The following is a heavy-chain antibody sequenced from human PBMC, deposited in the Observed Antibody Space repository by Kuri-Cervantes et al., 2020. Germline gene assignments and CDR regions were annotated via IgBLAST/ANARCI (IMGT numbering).Heavy chain of an antibody. Sequence: LSLTCAASGFTFSSYAMHWVRQAPGKGLEWVAVISYDGSNKYYADSVKGQFTISRDNSKNTLYLQMNSLRAEDTAVYYCAKEEVGSGWPYYYYYYGMDVWGQGTTVTVSS. CDR1: GFTFSSYA. D-gene: IGHD6-19*01. J-gene: IGHJ6*02. V-gene: IGHV3-30-3*01. CDR3: AKEEVGSGWPYYYYYYGMDV. CDR2: ISYDGSNK.